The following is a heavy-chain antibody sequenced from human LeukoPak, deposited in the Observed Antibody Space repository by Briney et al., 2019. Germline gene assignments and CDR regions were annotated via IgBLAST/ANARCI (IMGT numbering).Heavy chain of an antibody. CDR2: TSGSGGKT. V-gene: IGHV3-11*05. Sequence: PGGSLRLSCAASGFTFSDYYMSWIRQAPGKGLEWVSYTSGSGGKTDYADSVKGRFTISRDNAKNSLYLQMNSLRDEDTAVYYCAKDIAAVAGMYFQHWGQGTLVTVSS. J-gene: IGHJ1*01. D-gene: IGHD6-19*01. CDR1: GFTFSDYY. CDR3: AKDIAAVAGMYFQH.